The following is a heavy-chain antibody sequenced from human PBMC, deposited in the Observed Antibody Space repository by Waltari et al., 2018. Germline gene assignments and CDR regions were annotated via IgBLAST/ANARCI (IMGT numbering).Heavy chain of an antibody. CDR1: GASISRRPSY. CDR2: VSQGGAT. Sequence: QLQLQESGPGLVEPSGPLSLTCPVPGASISRRPSYWGWVRQSPEKGLEWIGSVSQGGATYYNPSGNSRSAISVDTSKKQFSLTMHSVTAADTAVYYCTTGTVEYTSSTTFYYMDVWGQGATIIVSS. J-gene: IGHJ6*03. CDR3: TTGTVEYTSSTTFYYMDV. D-gene: IGHD2-2*01. V-gene: IGHV4-39*01.